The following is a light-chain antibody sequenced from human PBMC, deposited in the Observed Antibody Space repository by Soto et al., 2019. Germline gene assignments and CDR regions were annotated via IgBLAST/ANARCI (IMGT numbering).Light chain of an antibody. V-gene: IGLV2-14*01. CDR2: EVS. Sequence: QSALTQPASVSGSPGQSITISCTGTSSDVGDYPYVSWYQQHPGEAPQLIISEVSDRPSRISNRFSGSKSGNTASLTISGLQAEDEVDYYCSSYSTRTTLEVFGGGTKLTVL. J-gene: IGLJ2*01. CDR3: SSYSTRTTLEV. CDR1: SSDVGDYPY.